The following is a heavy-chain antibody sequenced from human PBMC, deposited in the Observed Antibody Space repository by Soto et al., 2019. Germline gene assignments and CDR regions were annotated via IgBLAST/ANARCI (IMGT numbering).Heavy chain of an antibody. CDR2: IDPSDSYT. J-gene: IGHJ6*02. Sequence: GESLKISRKGAGYSCTSDWISWVRQMPGKGLERRGRIDPSDSYTNYSPSFQGHVTISADKSISTAYLQWSSLKASDTAMYYCVVTQLTPQVDYYGMDVWGQGTTVTVSS. V-gene: IGHV5-10-1*01. D-gene: IGHD1-1*01. CDR1: GYSCTSDW. CDR3: VVTQLTPQVDYYGMDV.